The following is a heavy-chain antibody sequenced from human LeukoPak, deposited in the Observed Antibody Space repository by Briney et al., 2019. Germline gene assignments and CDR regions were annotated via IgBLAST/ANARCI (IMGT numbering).Heavy chain of an antibody. CDR2: IYYSGNT. V-gene: IGHV4-59*11. CDR3: ANSTPIYYYYGMDV. D-gene: IGHD3-3*01. CDR1: GGSISTHY. Sequence: PSETLSLTCTVSGGSISTHYWSWVRQPPGKELQWIGYIYYSGNTNYNPSLKSRVTISVDTSKNQFSLKLSSVTAADTAVYYCANSTPIYYYYGMDVWGQGTTVTVSS. J-gene: IGHJ6*02.